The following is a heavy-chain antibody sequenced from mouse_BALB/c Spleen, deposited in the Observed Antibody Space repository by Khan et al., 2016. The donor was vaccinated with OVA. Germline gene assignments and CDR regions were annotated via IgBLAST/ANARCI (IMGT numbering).Heavy chain of an antibody. V-gene: IGHV3-2*02. CDR1: GYSITSDYA. CDR2: ISYSGNT. J-gene: IGHJ2*01. CDR3: ASVHGGDFDY. Sequence: EVQLQESGPGLVKPSQSLSLTCTVTGYSITSDYAWNWIRQFPGNKLEWLGYISYSGNTKYNPSLKSRISVTRDKSKNQFFLQLNSVTTEDTATYYSASVHGGDFDYWGQGTTLTVSS.